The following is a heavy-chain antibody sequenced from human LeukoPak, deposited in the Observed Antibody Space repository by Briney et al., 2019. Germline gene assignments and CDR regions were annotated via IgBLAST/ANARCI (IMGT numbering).Heavy chain of an antibody. CDR2: IWYDRSNK. D-gene: IGHD3-22*01. CDR1: GFTFSSYG. J-gene: IGHJ4*02. CDR3: ARSYRDYYDSSGYYYMGYFDY. Sequence: PGRSLRLSCAASGFTFSSYGMHWVRQAPGKGLEWVAVIWYDRSNKYYADSVKGRFTISRDNSKNTLYLQMNSLRAEDTAVYYCARSYRDYYDSSGYYYMGYFDYWGQGTLVTVSS. V-gene: IGHV3-33*01.